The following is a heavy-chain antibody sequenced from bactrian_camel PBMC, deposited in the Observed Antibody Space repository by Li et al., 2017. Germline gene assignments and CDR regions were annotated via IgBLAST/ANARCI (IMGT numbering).Heavy chain of an antibody. CDR2: IGSDRAT. V-gene: IGHV3S53*01. J-gene: IGHJ4*01. CDR1: GDMDHAHC. D-gene: IGHD3*01. Sequence: QVQLVESGGRSVQAGTSLTLSCVLSGDMDHAHCMGWFRQVPGKQREKVALIGSDRATHYSESVKGRFTVSKDSAKNTLYLQMNSLKIEDTAVYYCALGSSRQATMTARGKGTQVTVS.